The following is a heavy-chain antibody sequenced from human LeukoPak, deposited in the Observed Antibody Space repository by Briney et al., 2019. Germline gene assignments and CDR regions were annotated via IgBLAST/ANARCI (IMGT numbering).Heavy chain of an antibody. CDR2: ISSSSSYI. J-gene: IGHJ3*02. CDR3: ARDFPRLTHDAFDI. Sequence: AGGSLRLSCVASGFTFSSHGMRWVRQAPGKGLEWVSSISSSSSYIYYADSVKGRFTISRDNAKNSLYLQMNSLRAEDTAVYYCARDFPRLTHDAFDIWGQGTMVTVSS. V-gene: IGHV3-21*01. CDR1: GFTFSSHG. D-gene: IGHD3-9*01.